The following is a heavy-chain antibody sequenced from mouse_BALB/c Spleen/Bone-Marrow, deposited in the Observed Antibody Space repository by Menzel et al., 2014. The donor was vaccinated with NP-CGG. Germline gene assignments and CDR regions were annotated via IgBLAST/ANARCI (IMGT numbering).Heavy chain of an antibody. CDR3: KRYGNYYFDY. D-gene: IGHD2-1*01. CDR2: INPSNGGT. V-gene: IGHV1S81*02. J-gene: IGHJ2*01. CDR1: GYTFTSYY. Sequence: VQLVESGAELVKPGASVKLSCKASGYTFTSYYMYWVKQRPGQGLEWIGEINPSNGGTNFNEKFKSKTTLTVDKSSSTAYMQLSSLTSEDSAVYCCKRYGNYYFDYWGQGTTLTVSS.